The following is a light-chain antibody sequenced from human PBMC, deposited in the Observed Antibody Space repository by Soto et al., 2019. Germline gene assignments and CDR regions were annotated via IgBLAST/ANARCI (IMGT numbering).Light chain of an antibody. CDR2: LNSDGSH. CDR3: QTWVTGIRV. Sequence: QLVLTQSPSASASLGASVKLTCTLSSGHSSYALAWHQQQPEKGPRYLMKLNSDGSHSKGDGIPDRFSGSSSGAERYLTISVLQSEDEADYYCQTWVTGIRVFGGGTKLTVL. J-gene: IGLJ2*01. CDR1: SGHSSYA. V-gene: IGLV4-69*01.